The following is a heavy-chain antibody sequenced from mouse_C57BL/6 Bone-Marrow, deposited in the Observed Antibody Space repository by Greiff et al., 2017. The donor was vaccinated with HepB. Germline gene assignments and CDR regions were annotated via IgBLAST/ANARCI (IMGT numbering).Heavy chain of an antibody. Sequence: EVQGVESGGGLVQPGGSLSLSCAASGFTFTDYYMSWVRQPPGKALEWLGFIRNKANGYTTEYSASVKGRFTISRDNSQSILYLQMNALRAEDSATYYCASPYGNPYYYAMDYWGQGTSVTVSS. CDR1: GFTFTDYY. V-gene: IGHV7-3*01. CDR3: ASPYGNPYYYAMDY. J-gene: IGHJ4*01. D-gene: IGHD2-1*01. CDR2: IRNKANGYTT.